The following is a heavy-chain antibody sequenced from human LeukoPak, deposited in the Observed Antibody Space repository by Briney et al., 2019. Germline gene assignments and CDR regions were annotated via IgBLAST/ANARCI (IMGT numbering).Heavy chain of an antibody. CDR2: IGTVGET. J-gene: IGHJ4*02. Sequence: PGGSLRLSCAASGFTFSNYDMHWVRQTPGKGLEWVSVIGTVGETYYPGSVKGRFTISRENAKNSLYLQMNSLRAGDTAVYYCVASITLNFAYWGQGTLVTVSS. V-gene: IGHV3-13*01. CDR1: GFTFSNYD. CDR3: VASITLNFAY. D-gene: IGHD2/OR15-2a*01.